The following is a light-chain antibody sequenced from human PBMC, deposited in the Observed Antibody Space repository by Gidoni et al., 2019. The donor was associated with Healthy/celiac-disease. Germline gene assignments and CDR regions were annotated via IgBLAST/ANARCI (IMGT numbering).Light chain of an antibody. CDR1: QSGVSSN. CDR3: QQYDNPPFT. V-gene: IGKV3-15*01. J-gene: IGKJ3*01. CDR2: GAS. Sequence: PASPFAPPERGTIACSARQSGVSSNLAWYQQKPGQAPRLLIYGASTRATGIPARFSGSGSGTDFTLTISRLQSEDFAVYYCQQYDNPPFTFGPGTKVDIK.